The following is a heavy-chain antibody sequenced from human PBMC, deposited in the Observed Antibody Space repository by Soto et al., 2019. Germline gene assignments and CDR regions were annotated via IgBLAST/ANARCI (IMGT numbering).Heavy chain of an antibody. V-gene: IGHV3-30*18. J-gene: IGHJ4*02. D-gene: IGHD5-12*01. CDR2: ISYDGNNK. Sequence: HPGVSLRLSCAASRFTFSSYGMHWVRQAPGKGLEWVAVISYDGNNKYYADSVKGRFTISRDNSKHTLYLQLNSLRAEDTAVYYCAKDQGATIGHYFDYWGTGTLVTVSS. CDR1: RFTFSSYG. CDR3: AKDQGATIGHYFDY.